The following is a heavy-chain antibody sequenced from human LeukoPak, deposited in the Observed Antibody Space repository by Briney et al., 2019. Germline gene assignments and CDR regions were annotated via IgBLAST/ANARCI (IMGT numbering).Heavy chain of an antibody. V-gene: IGHV4-59*01. CDR2: IFYNEGT. CDR3: VKSNSRYQPWTLDI. CDR1: SGSFRTYY. Sequence: SETLSLTYTVSSGSFRTYYWSWIRQPPGKGLEWIGYIFYNEGTSYNPSLKSRVTISVDTSNNQLSLKVNSVTAADTAMYYCVKSNSRYQPWTLDIWGRGTMVTVSS. D-gene: IGHD2-2*01. J-gene: IGHJ3*02.